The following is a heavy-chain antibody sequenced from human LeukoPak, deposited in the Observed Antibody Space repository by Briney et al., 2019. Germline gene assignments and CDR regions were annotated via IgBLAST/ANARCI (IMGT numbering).Heavy chain of an antibody. CDR1: GYTFTGYY. CDR2: INPNSGGT. D-gene: IGHD5-12*01. J-gene: IGHJ5*02. CDR3: AAEVATIGLAGFRWFDP. V-gene: IGHV1-2*02. Sequence: ASVKVSCKASGYTFTGYYMHWVRQAPGQGLEWMGWINPNSGGTKYAEKFQGRVTMTRDTSISTAYMELSRLRSDDTAVYYCAAEVATIGLAGFRWFDPWGQGTLVTVSS.